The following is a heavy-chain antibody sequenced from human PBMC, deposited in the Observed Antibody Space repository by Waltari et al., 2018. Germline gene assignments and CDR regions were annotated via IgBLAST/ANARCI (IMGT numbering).Heavy chain of an antibody. V-gene: IGHV4-61*09. CDR1: GGSISSGSSY. CDR2: IYTSGST. Sequence: QVQLQESGPGLVKPSQTLSLTCTVSGGSISSGSSYWSWIRQPAGKGLEWIGYIYTSGSTKYNPSIKSRVTISVDTYKNQFSLKMSSVTAAETAVYYCARGAFSWFDPWGQGTLITVSS. CDR3: ARGAFSWFDP. J-gene: IGHJ5*02.